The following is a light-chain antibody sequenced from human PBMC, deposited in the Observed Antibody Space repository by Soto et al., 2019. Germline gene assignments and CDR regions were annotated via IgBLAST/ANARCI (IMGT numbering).Light chain of an antibody. J-gene: IGKJ1*01. CDR3: QQYNIWPRT. CDR2: SAS. Sequence: EIVMTQSPATLSVSPGERATLSCRASQSVSSNLAWYQQTPGQAPRLLIYSASTRATGVPARFSGSGSGTEFTLTISSLQSEDFAVYYCQQYNIWPRTFGQGTKVEIK. CDR1: QSVSSN. V-gene: IGKV3-15*01.